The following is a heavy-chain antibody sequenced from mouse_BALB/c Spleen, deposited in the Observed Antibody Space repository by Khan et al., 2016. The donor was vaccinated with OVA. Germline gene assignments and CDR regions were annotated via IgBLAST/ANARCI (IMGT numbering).Heavy chain of an antibody. V-gene: IGHV3-2*02. D-gene: IGHD2-4*01. CDR2: ISYSGTT. CDR3: ARKDYYDYDPFPY. J-gene: IGHJ3*01. Sequence: EVELVESGPGLVKPSQSLSLTCTVTGYSITSEYTWNWIRQFPGNKLEWMGFISYSGTTRYNPSLKSRISITRDTSKNQFFLQLNSVTSEDTATYYCARKDYYDYDPFPYWGQGTLVTVSA. CDR1: GYSITSEYT.